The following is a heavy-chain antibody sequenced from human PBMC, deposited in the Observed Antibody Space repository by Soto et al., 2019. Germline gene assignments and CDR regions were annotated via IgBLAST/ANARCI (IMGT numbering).Heavy chain of an antibody. J-gene: IGHJ3*02. CDR2: IIPIFGTP. CDR1: GGNFNTYP. D-gene: IGHD3-16*01. V-gene: IGHV1-69*18. CDR3: ARDSRLWGSTGWKREKLFEI. Sequence: QVQLEQSGAEVKRPGSSVKVSCKTSGGNFNTYPISWVRQAPGHRLEWMGKIIPIFGTPDYAQKFQGRVMINADEATTTVYMDLRSLKSDDSAVYYCARDSRLWGSTGWKREKLFEIWGQGTMVTVSS.